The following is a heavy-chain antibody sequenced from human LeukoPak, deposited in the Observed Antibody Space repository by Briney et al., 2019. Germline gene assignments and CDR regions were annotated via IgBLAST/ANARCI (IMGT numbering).Heavy chain of an antibody. CDR3: ARDGGAYCGGDCYPHYYYGMDV. Sequence: QPGRSLRLSCAASGFTFSSYAMHWVRQAPGKGLEWVAVISYDGSNKYYADSVKGRFTISRDNSKNTLYMQMNSLRAEDTAVYYCARDGGAYCGGDCYPHYYYGMDVWGQGTTVTVSS. J-gene: IGHJ6*02. CDR2: ISYDGSNK. D-gene: IGHD2-21*02. CDR1: GFTFSSYA. V-gene: IGHV3-30-3*01.